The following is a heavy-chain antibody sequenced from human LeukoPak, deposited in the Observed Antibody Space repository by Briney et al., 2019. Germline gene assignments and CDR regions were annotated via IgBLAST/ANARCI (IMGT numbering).Heavy chain of an antibody. CDR2: INPNSGGT. Sequence: GASVKVSCKASGYTFTGYYMHWVRQAPGQGLEWMGRINPNSGGTNYAQKFQGRVTMTRDTSISTAYMELSRLRSDDTAVYYCARGSSSSWYSQDNWFDPWGQGTLVTVSS. J-gene: IGHJ5*02. V-gene: IGHV1-2*06. D-gene: IGHD6-13*01. CDR1: GYTFTGYY. CDR3: ARGSSSSWYSQDNWFDP.